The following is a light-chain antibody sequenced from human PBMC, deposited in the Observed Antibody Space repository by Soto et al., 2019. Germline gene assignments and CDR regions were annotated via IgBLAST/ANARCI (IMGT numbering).Light chain of an antibody. Sequence: VITQSPATLSVSPGERATLSCRASQNLRSSLAWYQQKPGQAPRVLIYGASTRATGIPARFSGSGSGTELTIILSSLQSEDGEVYVGQQYNIWPQTFGQGTKVEI. V-gene: IGKV3-15*01. CDR3: QQYNIWPQT. J-gene: IGKJ1*01. CDR1: QNLRSS. CDR2: GAS.